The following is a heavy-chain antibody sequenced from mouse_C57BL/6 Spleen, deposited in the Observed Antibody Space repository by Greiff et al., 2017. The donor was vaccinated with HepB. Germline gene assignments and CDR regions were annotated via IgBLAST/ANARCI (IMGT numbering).Heavy chain of an antibody. CDR1: GYTFTSYW. J-gene: IGHJ3*01. Sequence: VQLQQPGAELVKPGASVKMSCKASGYTFTSYWITWVKQRPGQGLEWIGDIYPGSGSTNYNEKFKSKATLTVDTSSSTAYMQLSSLTSEDSAVYYCARGGGYSNYEAWFAYWGQGTLVTVSA. D-gene: IGHD2-5*01. V-gene: IGHV1-55*01. CDR2: IYPGSGST. CDR3: ARGGGYSNYEAWFAY.